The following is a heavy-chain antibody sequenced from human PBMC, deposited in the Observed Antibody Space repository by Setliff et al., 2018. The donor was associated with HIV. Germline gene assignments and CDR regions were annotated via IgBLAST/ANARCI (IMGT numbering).Heavy chain of an antibody. Sequence: GGSLRLSCAASGFTFSSYSMNWVRQAPGKGPEWVSCISSTGYTIYYADSVKGRFTISRDNAKNSLYLQMNGLRAEDTAVYYCARDDNLGGIDYWGQGTLVTVSS. V-gene: IGHV3-48*03. CDR1: GFTFSSYS. CDR2: ISSTGYTI. D-gene: IGHD1-26*01. J-gene: IGHJ4*02. CDR3: ARDDNLGGIDY.